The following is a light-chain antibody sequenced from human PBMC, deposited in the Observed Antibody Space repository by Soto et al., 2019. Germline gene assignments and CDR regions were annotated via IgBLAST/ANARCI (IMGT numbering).Light chain of an antibody. V-gene: IGKV3-20*01. CDR3: QQYGSSKWT. J-gene: IGKJ1*01. CDR2: GAS. Sequence: EIVLTQSPGTLSLSPGEIATLSCSSSQSFSSSYLAWYQQKPGQAPRLLIYGASSRATGIPDRFSGSGSGTDFTLTISRLEPEDFAVYYCQQYGSSKWTFGQGTKVDIK. CDR1: QSFSSSY.